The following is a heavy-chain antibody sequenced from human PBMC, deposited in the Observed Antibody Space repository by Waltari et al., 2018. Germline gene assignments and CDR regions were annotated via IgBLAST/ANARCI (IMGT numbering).Heavy chain of an antibody. CDR1: YDSMGDRAF. CDR3: ARDRGRGLYLDS. J-gene: IGHJ4*02. CDR2: VHRSGRT. V-gene: IGHV4-4*02. D-gene: IGHD2-15*01. Sequence: QLQLQQSGPGLVKPSESLSLTCAVSYDSMGDRAFWSWVRQSPGQGLEWIGQVHRSGRTNSTPSLASRGTISVDTSKSQFSRKVPSPAAADTAIYYCARDRGRGLYLDSWGPGTLVTVSP.